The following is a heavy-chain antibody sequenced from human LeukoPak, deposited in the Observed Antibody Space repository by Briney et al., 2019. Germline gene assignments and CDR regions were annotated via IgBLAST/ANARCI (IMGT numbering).Heavy chain of an antibody. J-gene: IGHJ4*02. V-gene: IGHV4-34*01. Sequence: PSETLSLTCAVYGGSFSGYYWTWIRQPPGKGLEWIGEINHSGSTNYNPSLKSRVTISVDTSKSQFSLKLSSVTAADTAVYYCARGYGSEIYYHYWGQGTLVTVSS. CDR1: GGSFSGYY. D-gene: IGHD3-10*01. CDR2: INHSGST. CDR3: ARGYGSEIYYHY.